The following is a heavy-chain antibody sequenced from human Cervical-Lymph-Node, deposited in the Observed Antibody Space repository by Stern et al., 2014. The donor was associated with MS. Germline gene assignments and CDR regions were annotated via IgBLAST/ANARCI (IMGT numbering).Heavy chain of an antibody. CDR1: GGSFNKYA. D-gene: IGHD4-17*01. J-gene: IGHJ6*02. CDR3: STYGDDFGMDI. V-gene: IGHV1-69*01. CDR2: IMPIFRAT. Sequence: VQLVESGAEVKKLGSSVTVFCKASGGSFNKYAISWARQALGQGVEWMGGIMPIFRATYYAQRFQGKVTITTDESTSTTYIELNNLTSEDTAIYYCSTYGDDFGMDIWGQGTTVTVSS.